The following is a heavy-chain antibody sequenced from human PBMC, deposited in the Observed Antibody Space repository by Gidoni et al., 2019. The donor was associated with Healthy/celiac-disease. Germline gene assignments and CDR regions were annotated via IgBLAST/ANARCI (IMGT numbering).Heavy chain of an antibody. CDR2: INHSGST. J-gene: IGHJ4*02. D-gene: IGHD3-22*01. CDR3: ARGRDDSSGYYFSRVQDSPFRR. V-gene: IGHV4-34*01. Sequence: QVQLQQWGAGLLKPSETLSPTSAVYGGAFGGYYWSWIRQPPGKGLEWIGEINHSGSTNYNPSRKSRVTISVDTSKNQFSLKLSSVTAADTAVYYCARGRDDSSGYYFSRVQDSPFRRWGQGTLVTVS. CDR1: GGAFGGYY.